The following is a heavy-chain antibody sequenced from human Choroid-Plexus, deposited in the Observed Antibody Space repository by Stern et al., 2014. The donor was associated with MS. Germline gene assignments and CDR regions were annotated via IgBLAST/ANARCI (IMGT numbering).Heavy chain of an antibody. CDR3: ARGLLGSENAFDI. V-gene: IGHV1-18*01. Sequence: VQLVESGAEVEKPGASVKVSCTASGYTFSSYGISWVRQAPGQGLEWMGRISDYNGNTNSAHKLQGRVTTSPDTSTTPAYPHIRSLRSDDTAVYYCARGLLGSENAFDIWGQGTMVTVSS. CDR1: GYTFSSYG. J-gene: IGHJ3*02. CDR2: ISDYNGNT. D-gene: IGHD2-15*01.